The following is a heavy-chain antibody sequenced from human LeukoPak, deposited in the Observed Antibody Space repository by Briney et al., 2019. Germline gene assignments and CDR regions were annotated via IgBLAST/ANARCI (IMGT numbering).Heavy chain of an antibody. CDR1: GFTFSSYS. Sequence: GGSLRLSCAASGFTFSSYSMNWVRQAPGKGLEWVSSISSSSSYIYYADSVKGRFTISRDNAKNSLYLQMNSLRAEDTAVYYCARDGMTTPSSCDYWGQGTLVTV. CDR3: ARDGMTTPSSCDY. J-gene: IGHJ4*02. CDR2: ISSSSSYI. D-gene: IGHD4-11*01. V-gene: IGHV3-21*01.